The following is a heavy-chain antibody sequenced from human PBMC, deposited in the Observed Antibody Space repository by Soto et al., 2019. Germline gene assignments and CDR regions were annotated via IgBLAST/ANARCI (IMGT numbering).Heavy chain of an antibody. CDR2: IIPIFGTA. CDR3: ARHVPAAGYYYGMDV. Sequence: QVQLVQSGAEVKKPGSSVKVSCKASGGTFSSYAISWVRQAPGQGLEWMGGIIPIFGTANYAQKFQGRVTITADECTGTAYMERSSLRSEDTAVYYCARHVPAAGYYYGMDVWGQGTTVTVSS. CDR1: GGTFSSYA. D-gene: IGHD2-2*01. J-gene: IGHJ6*02. V-gene: IGHV1-69*12.